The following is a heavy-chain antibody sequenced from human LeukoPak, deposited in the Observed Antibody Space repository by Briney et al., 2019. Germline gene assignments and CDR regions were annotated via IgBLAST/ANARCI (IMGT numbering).Heavy chain of an antibody. V-gene: IGHV4-34*01. Sequence: KPSETLSLTCAVYGGSFSGYYWSWIRQPPGKGLEWIGEINHSGSTNYNPSLKSRVTISVDTSKNQFSLKLSSVTAADTAVYHCARGRRRYYDSSGYYLGYWGQGTLVTVSS. CDR1: GGSFSGYY. CDR3: ARGRRRYYDSSGYYLGY. D-gene: IGHD3-22*01. CDR2: INHSGST. J-gene: IGHJ4*02.